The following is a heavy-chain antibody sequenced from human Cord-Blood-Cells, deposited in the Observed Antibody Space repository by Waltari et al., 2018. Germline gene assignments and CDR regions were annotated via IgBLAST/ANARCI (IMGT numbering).Heavy chain of an antibody. Sequence: QVTLKESGPVLVKPTATLTLTCTVSGFSLSNARMGVSWSRQPPGKALEWLEHIFSNDEKSYSTSLKSRLTISKDTSKSQVVLTMTNMDPVDTATYYCARIRIAAAGYWYFDLWGRGTLVTVSS. J-gene: IGHJ2*01. CDR3: ARIRIAAAGYWYFDL. CDR2: IFSNDEK. CDR1: GFSLSNARMG. V-gene: IGHV2-26*01. D-gene: IGHD6-13*01.